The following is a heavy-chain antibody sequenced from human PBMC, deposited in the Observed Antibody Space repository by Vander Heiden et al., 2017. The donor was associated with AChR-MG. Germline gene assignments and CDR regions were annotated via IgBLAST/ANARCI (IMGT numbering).Heavy chain of an antibody. CDR1: GFTFGSYA. Sequence: QVQLVESGGGVVQPGRPLRLSCSASGFTFGSYAMHWVRQAPGKGLEWVAVISYDGSNKYYADSVKGRFTISRDNSKNTLYLQMNSLRAEDTAVYYCARDPTYGDPPFFDYWGQGTLVTVSS. CDR3: ARDPTYGDPPFFDY. V-gene: IGHV3-30-3*01. J-gene: IGHJ4*02. D-gene: IGHD4-17*01. CDR2: ISYDGSNK.